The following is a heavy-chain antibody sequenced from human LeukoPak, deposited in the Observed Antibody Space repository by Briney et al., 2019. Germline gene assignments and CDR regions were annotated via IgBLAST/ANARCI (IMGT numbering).Heavy chain of an antibody. CDR2: IEQDGSET. V-gene: IGHV3-7*03. CDR3: GKERYGSSSVVDY. Sequence: GGSLRLSCAASGFTFNKYWMSWVRQPPGKGLEWVANIEQDGSETHYVDSVKGRFTISRNNAENSLYLQMNSLRVEDTAVYHCGKERYGSSSVVDYWGHGTLVTVSS. D-gene: IGHD6-6*01. J-gene: IGHJ4*01. CDR1: GFTFNKYW.